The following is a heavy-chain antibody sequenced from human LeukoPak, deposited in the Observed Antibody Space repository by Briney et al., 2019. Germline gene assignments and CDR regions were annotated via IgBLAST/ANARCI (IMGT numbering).Heavy chain of an antibody. V-gene: IGHV1-18*01. D-gene: IGHD2-2*01. J-gene: IGHJ5*02. Sequence: ASVKVSCKASGYTFTSYGISWVRQAPGQGLEWMGWISAYDGNTNYAQKLQGRVTMTTDTSTSTAYMELSSLRSEDTAVYYCARRGLGYCSSTSCYGNWFDPWGQGTLVTVSS. CDR1: GYTFTSYG. CDR2: ISAYDGNT. CDR3: ARRGLGYCSSTSCYGNWFDP.